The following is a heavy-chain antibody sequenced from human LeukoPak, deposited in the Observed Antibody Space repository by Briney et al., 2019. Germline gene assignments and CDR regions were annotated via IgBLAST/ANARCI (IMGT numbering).Heavy chain of an antibody. J-gene: IGHJ4*02. Sequence: GASVKVSCKVSGYTLTELSMHWVRQAPGKGLEWMGGFYPEDGETIYAQKFQGRVTMTEDTSTDTAYMELSSLRSEDTAVYYCATGPLGGSYLEYYFDYWGQGTLVTVSS. CDR2: FYPEDGET. V-gene: IGHV1-24*01. D-gene: IGHD3-10*01. CDR3: ATGPLGGSYLEYYFDY. CDR1: GYTLTELS.